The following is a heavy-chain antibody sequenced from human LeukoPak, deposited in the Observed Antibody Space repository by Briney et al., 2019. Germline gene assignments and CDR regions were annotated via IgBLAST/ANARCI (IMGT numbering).Heavy chain of an antibody. CDR2: ISGSGAGT. V-gene: IGHV3-23*01. J-gene: IGHJ4*02. D-gene: IGHD6-13*01. CDR3: ATNTSSWSFDY. Sequence: GGSLRLSCAASGFTFSSYAMSWVRQAPGKGLEWVSAISGSGAGTYYADSVKGRFTISRDNSKNTLYLQLHSLRAEDTAVYYCATNTSSWSFDYWGQGTLVTVSS. CDR1: GFTFSSYA.